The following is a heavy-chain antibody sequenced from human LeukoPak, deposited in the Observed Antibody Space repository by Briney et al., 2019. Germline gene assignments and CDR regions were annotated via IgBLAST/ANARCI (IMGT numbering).Heavy chain of an antibody. J-gene: IGHJ5*02. V-gene: IGHV4-30-2*01. CDR3: ARQFSGYCSSTSCPYNWFDP. CDR2: IYHSGST. Sequence: SETLSLTCAVSSGGISSVSYSWSWIRQPPGKGLEWIGYIYHSGSTYYNPSLKSRVNISVDRSKNQFSLKLSSVTAADTAVSYWARQFSGYCSSTSCPYNWFDPWGQGTLVTVSS. CDR1: SGGISSVSYS. D-gene: IGHD2-2*01.